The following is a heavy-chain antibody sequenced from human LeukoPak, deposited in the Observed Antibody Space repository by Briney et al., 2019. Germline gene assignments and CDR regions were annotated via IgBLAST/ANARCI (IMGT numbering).Heavy chain of an antibody. CDR1: GGTFSSYA. CDR3: ARVLKTYSGSYLDY. Sequence: GASVKVSCKASGGTFSSYAISWVRQAPGQGLEWMGRIIPILGIANYAQKFQGRVTITADKSTSTAYMELSSLRSEDTAVYYCARVLKTYSGSYLDYWGQGTLVTVSS. J-gene: IGHJ4*02. CDR2: IIPILGIA. V-gene: IGHV1-69*04. D-gene: IGHD1-26*01.